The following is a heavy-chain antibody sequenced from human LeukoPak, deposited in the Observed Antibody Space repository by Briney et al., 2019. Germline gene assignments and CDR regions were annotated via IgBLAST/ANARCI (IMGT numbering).Heavy chain of an antibody. Sequence: SVKVSCKASGGTFSSYAISWVRQAPGQGLEWMGGIIPIFGTANYAQKFQGRVTITADKSTSTAYMELSSLRSEDTAVYSCAKSGGDYLLSNYYYMDVWGKGTTVTVSS. CDR3: AKSGGDYLLSNYYYMDV. J-gene: IGHJ6*03. V-gene: IGHV1-69*06. D-gene: IGHD4-17*01. CDR1: GGTFSSYA. CDR2: IIPIFGTA.